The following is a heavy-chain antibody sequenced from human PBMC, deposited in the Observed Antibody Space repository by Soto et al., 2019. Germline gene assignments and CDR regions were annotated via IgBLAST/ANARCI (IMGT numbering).Heavy chain of an antibody. V-gene: IGHV1-3*01. J-gene: IGHJ4*02. Sequence: GASVKVSCKASGYTLTSYALQWVRQAPGQRLEWMGWINAGNSKTAYSQKFQGRVTVTRDTSASTAYMELSSLRSEDTAVYYCARQLTGTTIPFDYWGQGTLVTVSS. CDR1: GYTLTSYA. CDR2: INAGNSKT. CDR3: ARQLTGTTIPFDY. D-gene: IGHD1-20*01.